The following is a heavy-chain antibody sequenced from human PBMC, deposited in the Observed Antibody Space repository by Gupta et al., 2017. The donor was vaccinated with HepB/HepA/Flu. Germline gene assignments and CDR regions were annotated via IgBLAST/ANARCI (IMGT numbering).Heavy chain of an antibody. V-gene: IGHV4-31*03. J-gene: IGHJ6*03. Sequence: QVQLQESGPGLVKPSQTLSLTCTVSGDSLSGSGFYWSWIRQHPGKGLEWIGYIFYTGKTYYNPSLESRVTISVDTSKNQFSLKLSSVTAADTAVYYCARDVDPNCYCMDVWGKGTTVTVSS. CDR2: IFYTGKT. CDR1: GDSLSGSGFY. CDR3: ARDVDPNCYCMDV. D-gene: IGHD5-12*01.